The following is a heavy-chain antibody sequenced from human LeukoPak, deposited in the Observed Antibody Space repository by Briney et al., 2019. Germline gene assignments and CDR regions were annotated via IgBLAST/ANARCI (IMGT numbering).Heavy chain of an antibody. CDR3: AKALGYGGNSGGFDP. V-gene: IGHV3-23*01. CDR1: GFTFSSYW. J-gene: IGHJ5*02. D-gene: IGHD4-23*01. CDR2: ISGTGFST. Sequence: GGSLRLSCAASGFTFSSYWMSWVRQAPGKGLEWVSAISGTGFSTYYADSVKGRFTISRDNSKNTLFLQMNSLRADDTAVYYCAKALGYGGNSGGFDPWGQGTLVTVSS.